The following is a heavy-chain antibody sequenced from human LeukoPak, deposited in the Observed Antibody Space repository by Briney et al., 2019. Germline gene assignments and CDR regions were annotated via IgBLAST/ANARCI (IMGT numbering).Heavy chain of an antibody. V-gene: IGHV3-23*01. D-gene: IGHD6-19*01. Sequence: PGGSLRLSCAASGFTFSSNTMSWVRPAPGKGLEWVSAISGSGGSTYYADSVKGRFTISRDNSKNTLYLQMNSLRAEDTAVYYCAKIWEQWLVRDLDYWGQGTLVTVSS. CDR3: AKIWEQWLVRDLDY. J-gene: IGHJ4*02. CDR2: ISGSGGST. CDR1: GFTFSSNT.